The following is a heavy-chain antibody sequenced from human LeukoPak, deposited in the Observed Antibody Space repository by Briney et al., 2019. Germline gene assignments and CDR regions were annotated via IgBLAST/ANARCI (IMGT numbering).Heavy chain of an antibody. CDR3: ARGQWLGD. CDR2: INQDGSEK. Sequence: GGYLRLSCAASGFTFRDYWMTWVRQTPGKGLEWVANINQDGSEKSYVDSVKGRFTISRDNAKNSLYLQMDSLRAEDTAVYYCARGQWLGDWGQGTLVTVSS. V-gene: IGHV3-7*04. D-gene: IGHD6-19*01. J-gene: IGHJ4*02. CDR1: GFTFRDYW.